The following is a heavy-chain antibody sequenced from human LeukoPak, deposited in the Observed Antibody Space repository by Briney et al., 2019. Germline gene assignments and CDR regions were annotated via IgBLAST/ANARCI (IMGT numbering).Heavy chain of an antibody. CDR3: ARATATFYCDS. Sequence: PGGSLRLSCAASGFTFSSYAMHWVRQAPGKGLEWVAVISYDGSNKYYADSVKGRFTISRDNSKNTLYLQMNSLRPEDTAVYYCARATATFYCDSWGQGTLVTVSS. J-gene: IGHJ4*02. D-gene: IGHD3-16*01. CDR2: ISYDGSNK. V-gene: IGHV3-30-3*01. CDR1: GFTFSSYA.